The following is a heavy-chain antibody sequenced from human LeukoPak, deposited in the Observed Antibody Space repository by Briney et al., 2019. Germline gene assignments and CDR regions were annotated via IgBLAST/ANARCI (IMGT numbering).Heavy chain of an antibody. Sequence: SETLSLTCTVSGGSISSGGYYWSWIRQHPGKGLEWIGYIYYSGSTYYNPSLKSRVTISVDTSKNQFSLKLSSVTAADTAVYYCARDYCSSTSCPFAFWGQGTLVTVSS. D-gene: IGHD2-2*01. CDR1: GGSISSGGYY. J-gene: IGHJ4*02. V-gene: IGHV4-31*03. CDR2: IYYSGST. CDR3: ARDYCSSTSCPFAF.